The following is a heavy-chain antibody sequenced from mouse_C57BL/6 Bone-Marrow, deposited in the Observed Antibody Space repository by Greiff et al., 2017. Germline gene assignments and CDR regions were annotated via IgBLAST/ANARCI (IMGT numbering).Heavy chain of an antibody. V-gene: IGHV5-4*01. Sequence: EVQLQESGGGLVKPGGSLKLSCAASGFTFSSYAMSWVRQTPEKRLEWVATISDGGSYTYYPDNVKGRFTISRDNAKNNLYLQMSHLKSEDTAMYYCARGSTTMITTYFDYWGQGTTLTVSS. CDR1: GFTFSSYA. CDR3: ARGSTTMITTYFDY. J-gene: IGHJ2*01. D-gene: IGHD2-4*01. CDR2: ISDGGSYT.